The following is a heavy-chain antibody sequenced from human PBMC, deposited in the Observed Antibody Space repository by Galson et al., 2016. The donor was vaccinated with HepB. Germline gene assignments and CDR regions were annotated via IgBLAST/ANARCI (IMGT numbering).Heavy chain of an antibody. CDR1: GLTFRNYW. CDR3: VGDRISWH. Sequence: SLRLSCAMSGLTFRNYWMHWVRQAPGKGLVWVSRILRDERFYADSVKGRFTISTDNAKNTVYLQMNSLRAEDTAVYYCVGDRISWHWGQGTLVTVSS. CDR2: ILRDERF. D-gene: IGHD5-12*01. V-gene: IGHV3-74*01. J-gene: IGHJ4*02.